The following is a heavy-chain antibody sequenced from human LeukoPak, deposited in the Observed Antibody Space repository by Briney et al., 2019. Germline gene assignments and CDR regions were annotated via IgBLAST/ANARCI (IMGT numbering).Heavy chain of an antibody. V-gene: IGHV3-21*01. CDR2: ISSSSSYI. D-gene: IGHD6-19*01. J-gene: IGHJ3*02. CDR1: GFTFSSYS. CDR3: ARDRGRGWEASYAFDI. Sequence: PGGSLRLSCAASGFTFSSYSMNWVRQAPGKGLEWVSSISSSSSYIYYAGSVKVRFTISRDNAKNSLYLQMNSLRAEDTAVYYCARDRGRGWEASYAFDIWGQGTMVTVSS.